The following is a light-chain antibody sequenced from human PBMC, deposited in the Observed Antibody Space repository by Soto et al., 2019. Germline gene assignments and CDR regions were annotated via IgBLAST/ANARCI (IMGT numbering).Light chain of an antibody. CDR3: LLSYNGPYV. Sequence: QAVVTLEPSLTVSPGGTVTLTCGSSTGAVTNGHYPYWFQQKPGQAPRTLIYDTTNSHSWTPARFSGSLLGGKAALTLSGAQREDEAEYYCLLSYNGPYVFGTGSKVTVL. CDR2: DTT. J-gene: IGLJ1*01. CDR1: TGAVTNGHY. V-gene: IGLV7-46*01.